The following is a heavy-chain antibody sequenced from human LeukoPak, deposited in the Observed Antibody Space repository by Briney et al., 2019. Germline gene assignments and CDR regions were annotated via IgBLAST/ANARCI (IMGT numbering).Heavy chain of an antibody. V-gene: IGHV3-30-3*01. J-gene: IGHJ4*02. CDR1: GFTFSNYA. CDR3: ARDLSAAGDY. Sequence: GGSLRLSCAASGFTFSNYAMHWVRQAPGKGLEWVAVMSYDGSNKFYADSVKGRFTISRDNSKNTLYQQMNSLRAEDTAVYYCARDLSAAGDYWGQGTLVTVSS. CDR2: MSYDGSNK. D-gene: IGHD6-13*01.